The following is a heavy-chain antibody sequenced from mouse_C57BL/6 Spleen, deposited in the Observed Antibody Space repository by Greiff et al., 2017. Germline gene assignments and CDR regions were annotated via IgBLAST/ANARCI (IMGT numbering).Heavy chain of an antibody. J-gene: IGHJ4*01. CDR1: GYTFTSYW. CDR2: IHPSDSDT. CDR3: AIGQLVYYYAMDY. D-gene: IGHD4-1*02. V-gene: IGHV1-74*01. Sequence: QVQLQQPGAELVKPGASVKVSCKASGYTFTSYWMHWVKQRPGQGLEWIGRIHPSDSDTNYNQKFKGKATLTVDKSSSTAYMQLSSLTSEDSAAYDCAIGQLVYYYAMDYWGHGTSVTASS.